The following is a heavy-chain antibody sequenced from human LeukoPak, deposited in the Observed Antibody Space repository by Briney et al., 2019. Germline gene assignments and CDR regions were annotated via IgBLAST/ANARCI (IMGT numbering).Heavy chain of an antibody. Sequence: SETLSLTCTVSGGSISGYHWSWIRQPAGKGLLWIGRIYTSGNTNYNPSLKSRVTMSVDTSKNQFSLKLSSVTAADTAVYYCARDFCGGDCSKYNWFDPWGQGALVTVSS. J-gene: IGHJ5*02. CDR2: IYTSGNT. V-gene: IGHV4-4*07. D-gene: IGHD2-21*02. CDR3: ARDFCGGDCSKYNWFDP. CDR1: GGSISGYH.